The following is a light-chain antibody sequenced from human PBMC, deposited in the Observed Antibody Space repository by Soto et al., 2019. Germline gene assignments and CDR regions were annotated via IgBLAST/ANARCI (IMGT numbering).Light chain of an antibody. Sequence: QSVLTQPPSASGTPGQRVTISCSGSSSNIGSNYVYWYQQLPGTAPKLLIYRNSQRPSGVPDRFSGSKSGTSASLAISGLRSEDEADYYCAAWDDSVSGRVFGVGTKLPVL. CDR1: SSNIGSNY. CDR2: RNS. J-gene: IGLJ2*01. CDR3: AAWDDSVSGRV. V-gene: IGLV1-47*01.